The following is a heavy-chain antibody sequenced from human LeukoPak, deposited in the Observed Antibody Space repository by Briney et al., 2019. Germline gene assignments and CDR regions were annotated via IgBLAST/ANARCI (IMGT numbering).Heavy chain of an antibody. CDR3: AKVLGHDSDGYYCYGLHV. CDR1: GFTFSNFP. V-gene: IGHV3-23*01. CDR2: ISGSGADT. J-gene: IGHJ6*02. Sequence: GGSLRLSCAASGFTFSNFPMTWVRRAPGKGLQSFASISGSGADTYYTDSVKGRFTISRDNLNNTVYLQMNSLRAEDTAVYYCAKVLGHDSDGYYCYGLHVWGQGTTVTVSS. D-gene: IGHD3-22*01.